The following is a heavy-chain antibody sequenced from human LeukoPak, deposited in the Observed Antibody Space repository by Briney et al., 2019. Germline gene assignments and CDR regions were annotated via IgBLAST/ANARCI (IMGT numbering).Heavy chain of an antibody. Sequence: GASVKVSCKASGYTFTGYYMHWVGQAPGQGVEWMGWINPNSGGTKYAQKFQGRVTMTRDTSISTAYMELSRLTSDDTAVYYCARKAYSSSSDPFDYWGQGTLVTVSS. V-gene: IGHV1-2*02. CDR3: ARKAYSSSSDPFDY. CDR1: GYTFTGYY. D-gene: IGHD6-6*01. J-gene: IGHJ4*02. CDR2: INPNSGGT.